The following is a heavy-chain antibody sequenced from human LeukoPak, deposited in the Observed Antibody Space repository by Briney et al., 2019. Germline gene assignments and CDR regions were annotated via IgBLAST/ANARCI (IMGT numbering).Heavy chain of an antibody. CDR2: ISANNGNT. CDR3: AREFYSGWYRGGWFDP. Sequence: ASVKVSCKASGYTFTRYGFSWVRQAPGQGLEWMGWISANNGNTNYAQKLQDRVTMTTDTSTSTAYMELRSLTSDDTAVYYCAREFYSGWYRGGWFDPWGQGTLVTVSS. D-gene: IGHD6-19*01. V-gene: IGHV1-18*01. J-gene: IGHJ5*02. CDR1: GYTFTRYG.